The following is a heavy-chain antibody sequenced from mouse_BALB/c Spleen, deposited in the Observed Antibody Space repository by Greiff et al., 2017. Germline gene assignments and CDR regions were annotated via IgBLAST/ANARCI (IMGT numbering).Heavy chain of an antibody. V-gene: IGHV1S137*01. CDR3: ARGEIGSSDYAMDY. CDR2: ISTYYGDA. Sequence: QVQLQQSGAELVRPGVSVKISCKGSGYTFTDYAMHWVKQSHAKSLEWIGVISTYYGDASYNQKFKGKATMTVDKSSSTAYMELARLTSEDSAIYYCARGEIGSSDYAMDYWGQGTSVTVSS. CDR1: GYTFTDYA. J-gene: IGHJ4*01. D-gene: IGHD1-1*01.